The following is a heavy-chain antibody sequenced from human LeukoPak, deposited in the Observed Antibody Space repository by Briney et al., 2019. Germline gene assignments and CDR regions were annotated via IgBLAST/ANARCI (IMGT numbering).Heavy chain of an antibody. CDR3: AKAVAGLFDY. CDR2: ISASGDSK. CDR1: GFTFNIYA. J-gene: IGHJ4*02. D-gene: IGHD6-19*01. Sequence: GGSLRLSCTASGFTFNIYAMSWVRQAPGQGLQWVSEISASGDSKSSAASVKGRFTISRDNSKNTLYLEMNSLRVEDTAVYYCAKAVAGLFDYWGLGALVTVSS. V-gene: IGHV3-23*01.